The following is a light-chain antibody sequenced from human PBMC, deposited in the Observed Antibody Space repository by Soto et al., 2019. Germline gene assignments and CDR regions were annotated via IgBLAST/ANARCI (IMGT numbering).Light chain of an antibody. J-gene: IGKJ1*01. Sequence: EIVLTQSPATLSLSPGERATLSCRASQSVSSYLAWYRQKPGQAPRLLIYDASNRATGIPARFSGSGSVTDFPLTISSLEPEDLAVYYCQQRSNSPPWTFGQGTKEEIQ. CDR2: DAS. CDR1: QSVSSY. CDR3: QQRSNSPPWT. V-gene: IGKV3-11*01.